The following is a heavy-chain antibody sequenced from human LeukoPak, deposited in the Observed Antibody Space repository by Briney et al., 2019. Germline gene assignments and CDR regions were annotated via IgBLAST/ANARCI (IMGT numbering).Heavy chain of an antibody. D-gene: IGHD6-13*01. CDR1: GGSIIGYY. J-gene: IGHJ5*02. CDR3: ARDAYSNSYYWFDP. V-gene: IGHV4-4*07. CDR2: IYSSGST. Sequence: SETLSLTCTVSGGSIIGYYWSWIRQPAGEGLKWIGRIYSSGSTNYNPSLQSRVTISVDKSNNQFSLKLTSVTAADTAVYYCARDAYSNSYYWFDPWGQGTLVTVSS.